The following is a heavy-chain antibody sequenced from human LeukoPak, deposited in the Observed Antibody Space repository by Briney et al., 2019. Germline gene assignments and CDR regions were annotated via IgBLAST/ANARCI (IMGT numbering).Heavy chain of an antibody. CDR1: GYTFTSYA. V-gene: IGHV1-3*01. CDR3: ARSRDGYNYYYYYYMDV. CDR2: INAGNGNT. Sequence: GASVKVSCKASGYTFTSYAMHWVRQAPGQRLEWMGWINAGNGNTKYSQKFQGRVTITRDTSASTAYMELSSLRSEDTAVYYCARSRDGYNYYYYYYMDVWGKGTTVTVSS. D-gene: IGHD5-24*01. J-gene: IGHJ6*03.